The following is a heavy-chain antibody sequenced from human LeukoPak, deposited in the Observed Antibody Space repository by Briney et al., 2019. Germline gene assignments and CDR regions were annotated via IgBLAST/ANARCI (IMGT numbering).Heavy chain of an antibody. CDR2: ISSSCSTI. J-gene: IGHJ6*02. D-gene: IGHD3-10*01. CDR3: AISELLGIYGMDV. Sequence: GGSLRLSCAASGFTFSSYEMNWVRQAPGKGLEWVSYISSSCSTIYYADSVKGRFTISRDNAKNSLYLQMNSLRAEDTAVYYCAISELLGIYGMDVWGQGTTVTVSS. V-gene: IGHV3-48*03. CDR1: GFTFSSYE.